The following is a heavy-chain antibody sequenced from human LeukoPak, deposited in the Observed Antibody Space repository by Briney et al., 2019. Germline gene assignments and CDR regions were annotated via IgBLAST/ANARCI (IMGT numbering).Heavy chain of an antibody. CDR1: GFMFNAYW. CDR3: ARADLEWYLDL. CDR2: IRQDGGEI. J-gene: IGHJ2*01. Sequence: GGSLRLSCTGSGFMFNAYWMSWVRKAPGMGLEWVGKIRQDGGEIFYVDSVRGRFAISRDNAKNSVYLQLNSLRAEDTAVYYCARADLEWYLDLWGRGTLVTVSS. V-gene: IGHV3-7*01.